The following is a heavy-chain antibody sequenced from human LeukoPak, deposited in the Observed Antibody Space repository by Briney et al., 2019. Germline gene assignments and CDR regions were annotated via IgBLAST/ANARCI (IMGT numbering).Heavy chain of an antibody. J-gene: IGHJ4*02. CDR3: ARVAHYYDSKSFDY. CDR2: IYHSGST. CDR1: GGSLSSGGYS. V-gene: IGHV4-30-2*01. Sequence: PSQTLSPTCALSGGSLSSGGYSWRWIRQPPGKGLEWIGYIYHSGSTYYNPSLKSRVTISVDRSKNQFSLKLSSVTAADTAVYYCARVAHYYDSKSFDYWGQGTLVTVSS. D-gene: IGHD3-22*01.